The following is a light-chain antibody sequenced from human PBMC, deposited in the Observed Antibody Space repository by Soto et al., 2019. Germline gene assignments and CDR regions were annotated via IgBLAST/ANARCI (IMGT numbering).Light chain of an antibody. CDR3: QQYGSSRS. J-gene: IGKJ1*01. V-gene: IGKV3-20*01. Sequence: ENVLTQSPGTLSLFPGERATLSCRASRYVDKSYLAWYQQRPGQAPRLLIYAASSRATGIPDRFSGSASGTDFNLIISRLEPEDFALYYCQQYGSSRSFGQGTRVESK. CDR2: AAS. CDR1: RYVDKSY.